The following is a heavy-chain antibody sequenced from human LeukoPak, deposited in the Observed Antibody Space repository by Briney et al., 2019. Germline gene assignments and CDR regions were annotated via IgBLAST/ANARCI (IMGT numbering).Heavy chain of an antibody. D-gene: IGHD5-24*01. CDR2: INPNSGGT. CDR3: ARSGSSRDGYNSAAFDI. J-gene: IGHJ3*02. V-gene: IGHV1-2*04. CDR1: GYTFTGYY. Sequence: ASVKVSCKASGYTFTGYYMHWVRQAPGQGLEWMGWINPNSGGTNYAQKFQGWVTMTRDTSISTAYMELSRLRSDDTAVYYCARSGSSRDGYNSAAFDIWGQGTMVTVSS.